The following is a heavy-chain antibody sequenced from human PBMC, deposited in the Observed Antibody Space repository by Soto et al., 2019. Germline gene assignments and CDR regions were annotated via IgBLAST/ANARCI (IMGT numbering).Heavy chain of an antibody. J-gene: IGHJ5*02. V-gene: IGHV4-30-4*02. Sequence: SETLSLTCTVSGDSIISGDYYWSWIRQTPGKGLEWIGYIYYSGDTNYNPSLKSRVIISVDTSKNQFSLKLSSVTAADTAVYYCAGVSSRENWFDPWGQGTLVTVS. CDR1: GDSIISGDYY. CDR3: AGVSSRENWFDP. CDR2: IYYSGDT.